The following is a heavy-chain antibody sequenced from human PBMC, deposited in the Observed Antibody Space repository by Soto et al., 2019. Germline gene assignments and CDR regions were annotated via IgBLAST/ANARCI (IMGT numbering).Heavy chain of an antibody. J-gene: IGHJ4*02. CDR1: GGTFSSYA. Sequence: QVQLVQSGAEVKKPGSSVKVSCKASGGTFSSYAISWVRQAPGQGLEWMGGIIPIFGTANYAQKFQGRVTITADKSTSTAYRELSSLRSEDTAVYYCARGGNVATGTTFYFDYWGQGTLVSVSS. CDR2: IIPIFGTA. D-gene: IGHD1-1*01. V-gene: IGHV1-69*06. CDR3: ARGGNVATGTTFYFDY.